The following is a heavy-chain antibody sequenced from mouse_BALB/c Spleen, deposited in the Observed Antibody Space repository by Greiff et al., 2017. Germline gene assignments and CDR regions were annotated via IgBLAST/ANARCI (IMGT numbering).Heavy chain of an antibody. CDR3: DNVYYDSYYDTMDY. V-gene: IGHV2-2*02. CDR1: GFSLTSYG. CDR2: IWSGGST. D-gene: IGHD2-4*01. J-gene: IGHJ4*01. Sequence: VQLQQSGPGLVQPSQSLSITCTVSGFSLTSYGVHWVRQSPGKGLEWLGVIWSGGSTDYHAAFISRLSISKNNTRSQVFFKMNSRQANETAIYNGDNVYYDSYYDTMDYWGQGTPVPVAS.